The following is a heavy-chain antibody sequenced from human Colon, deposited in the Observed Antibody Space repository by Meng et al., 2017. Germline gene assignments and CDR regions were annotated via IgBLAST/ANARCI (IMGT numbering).Heavy chain of an antibody. CDR1: GFTYSGHG. CDR2: IWYDGSNS. Sequence: GGVVPPGRSRGLSCATSGFTYSGHGMHWVRQAPGKGLEWVALIWYDGSNSYYADSVKGRFFVSRDNSKNTLFLQMNSLRADDTGIYYCARDLRTGYSYGFDFWGQGTLVTVSS. J-gene: IGHJ4*02. V-gene: IGHV3-33*01. D-gene: IGHD5-18*01. CDR3: ARDLRTGYSYGFDF.